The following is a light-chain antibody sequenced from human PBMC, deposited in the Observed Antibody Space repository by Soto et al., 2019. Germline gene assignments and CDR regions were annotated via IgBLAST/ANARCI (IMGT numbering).Light chain of an antibody. J-gene: IGKJ1*01. Sequence: DIQMTQSPSTLSASVGDRVTITCRASQSISNWLAWYQQKPGKAPKVLIYKTSILESGVPPRFSGSGSGTEFTLTISSLQTDDFATYYCQQYNSYSWTFGQGTKVEIK. CDR3: QQYNSYSWT. CDR1: QSISNW. CDR2: KTS. V-gene: IGKV1-5*03.